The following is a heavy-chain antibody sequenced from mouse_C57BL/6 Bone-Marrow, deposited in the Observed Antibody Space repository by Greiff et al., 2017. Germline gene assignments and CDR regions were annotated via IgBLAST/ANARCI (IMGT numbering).Heavy chain of an antibody. J-gene: IGHJ4*01. CDR1: GFTFTDYY. D-gene: IGHD1-1*01. CDR3: ASPHYYGSSFYAMDY. CDR2: IRNKANGYTT. Sequence: EVQLQESGGGLVQPGGSLSLSCAASGFTFTDYYMSWVRQPPGKALEWLGFIRNKANGYTTEYSASVKGRFTISRDNSQSILYLQMNALRAEDSATYYCASPHYYGSSFYAMDYWGQGASVTVSS. V-gene: IGHV7-3*01.